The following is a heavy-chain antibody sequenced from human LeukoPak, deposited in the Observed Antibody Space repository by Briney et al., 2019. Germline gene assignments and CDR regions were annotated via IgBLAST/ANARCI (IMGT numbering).Heavy chain of an antibody. J-gene: IGHJ4*02. D-gene: IGHD6-13*01. Sequence: ASVKVSCKASGYTFTSYGISWLRQAPGQGLEWMGWISAYNGNTNYAQKLQGRVTMTTDTSTSTAYMELRSLRSDDTAVYYCARDDLVPRELVLDYWGQGTLVTVSS. CDR3: ARDDLVPRELVLDY. CDR2: ISAYNGNT. V-gene: IGHV1-18*01. CDR1: GYTFTSYG.